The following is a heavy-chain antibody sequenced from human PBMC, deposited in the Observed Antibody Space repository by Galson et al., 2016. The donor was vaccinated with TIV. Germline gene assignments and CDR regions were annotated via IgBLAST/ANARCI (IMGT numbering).Heavy chain of an antibody. CDR2: IYPGDSET. Sequence: QSGAEVKKPGESLKISCKASGYSFTNFWIGWVRQMPGKGLEWMAIIYPGDSETTYSPSFQGQITISSDKSNNTAHLQWSTLKASDTAVYYCAKTSGLGSSSPKKFDPWGQGTLVTVSS. D-gene: IGHD6-6*01. CDR1: GYSFTNFW. CDR3: AKTSGLGSSSPKKFDP. J-gene: IGHJ5*02. V-gene: IGHV5-51*01.